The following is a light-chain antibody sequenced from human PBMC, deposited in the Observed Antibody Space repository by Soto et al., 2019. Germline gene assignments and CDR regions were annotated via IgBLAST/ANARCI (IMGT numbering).Light chain of an antibody. CDR1: QGISSY. Sequence: IQLTQSPSSLSASVGDRVSITCRASQGISSYLAWCQQKPGKAPNLLIYAASTLQSGVPSRFSGSRSGTDFTLTISSLQPEDFATYYCQRLNTFGPGTKVDIK. CDR3: QRLNT. V-gene: IGKV1-9*01. J-gene: IGKJ3*01. CDR2: AAS.